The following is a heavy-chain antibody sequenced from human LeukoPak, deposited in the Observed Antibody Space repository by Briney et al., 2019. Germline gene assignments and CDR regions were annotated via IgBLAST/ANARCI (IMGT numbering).Heavy chain of an antibody. CDR2: ISGSGDST. CDR1: GFTFRSYA. D-gene: IGHD6-6*01. J-gene: IGHJ5*02. CDR3: AKDRIASPPQGRFDP. V-gene: IGHV3-23*01. Sequence: GGSLRLSCAASGFTFRSYAMNWVRQAPGKGLEWVSAISGSGDSTYYADSVKGRFTISRDNFQNTLYLQMNSLGAEDTAIYYCAKDRIASPPQGRFDPWGQGTLVTVSS.